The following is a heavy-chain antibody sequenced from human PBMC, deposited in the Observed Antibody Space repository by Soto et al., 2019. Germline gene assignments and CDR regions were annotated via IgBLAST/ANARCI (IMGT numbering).Heavy chain of an antibody. J-gene: IGHJ5*02. CDR1: GGSISSGGYS. V-gene: IGHV4-30-2*01. Sequence: SETLSLTCAVSGGSISSGGYSWSWIRQPPGKGLEWIGYIYHSGSTYYNPSLKSRVTISVDRSKNQFSLKLSSVTAADTAVYYCARGAGITGNARRWFDPWGQGTLVTVSS. D-gene: IGHD1-20*01. CDR3: ARGAGITGNARRWFDP. CDR2: IYHSGST.